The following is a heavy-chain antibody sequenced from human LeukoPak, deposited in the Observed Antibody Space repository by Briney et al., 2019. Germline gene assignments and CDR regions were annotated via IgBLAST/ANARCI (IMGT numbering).Heavy chain of an antibody. D-gene: IGHD3-3*01. Sequence: SETLSLTCTVSGASLSSGSYYWSWIRQPPGKGLEWIGYIYYSGSTNYNPSLKSRVTISVDTSKNQFSLKLSSVTAADTAVYYCARERSGSFDYWGQGTLVTVSS. CDR1: GASLSSGSYY. V-gene: IGHV4-61*01. J-gene: IGHJ4*02. CDR3: ARERSGSFDY. CDR2: IYYSGST.